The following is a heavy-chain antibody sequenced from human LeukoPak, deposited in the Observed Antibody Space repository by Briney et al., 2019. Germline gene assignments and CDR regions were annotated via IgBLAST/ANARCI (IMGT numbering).Heavy chain of an antibody. D-gene: IGHD4-17*01. CDR1: GYTFTSYY. Sequence: SVKVSCKASGYTFTSYYMHRVRQAPGQGLEWMGWINPTSGGTKYAQKFQRRVTMTRDTSISTAYMELNTLRSDDTAMYYCARAAGDYGDYDYFYYMDVWGKGTTVTISS. V-gene: IGHV1-2*02. CDR3: ARAAGDYGDYDYFYYMDV. CDR2: INPTSGGT. J-gene: IGHJ6*03.